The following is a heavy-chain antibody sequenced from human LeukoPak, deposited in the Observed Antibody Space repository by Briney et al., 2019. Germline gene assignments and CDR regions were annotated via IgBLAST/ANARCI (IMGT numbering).Heavy chain of an antibody. J-gene: IGHJ4*02. CDR3: TRIKYSTSWSGDY. D-gene: IGHD6-13*01. V-gene: IGHV3-30*19. Sequence: PGGSLRLSCVASGFIFTSYGMHWVRQAPGKGLQWVALISSNGNNERYADPVKGRFSISRDNSKNTMYLRMNSLRAEDTAIYYCTRIKYSTSWSGDYWGQGALVTVSS. CDR2: ISSNGNNE. CDR1: GFIFTSYG.